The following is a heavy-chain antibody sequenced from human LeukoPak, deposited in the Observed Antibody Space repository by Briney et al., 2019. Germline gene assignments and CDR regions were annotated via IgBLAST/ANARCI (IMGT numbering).Heavy chain of an antibody. J-gene: IGHJ4*02. Sequence: SQTLSLTCTVSGVSIANSFCYWNRHPQPPGMGLEWIGRIYTTGSTDYNPPLKRRVTISLDTVRNQFSLKLSSVTAADTAVYYCARRQDGHDYWGQGTLVTVSS. CDR2: IYTTGST. CDR1: GVSIANSFCY. CDR3: ARRQDGHDY. V-gene: IGHV4-61*02.